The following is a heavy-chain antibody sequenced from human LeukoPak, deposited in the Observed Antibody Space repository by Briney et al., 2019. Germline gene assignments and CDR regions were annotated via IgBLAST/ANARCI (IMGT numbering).Heavy chain of an antibody. CDR2: ISGGDGRT. CDR1: GITLSNYG. V-gene: IGHV3-23*01. CDR3: AKRGVVIRVILVGFHKEAYYFDS. Sequence: PGGSLTLSCVVSGITLSNYGVSWARPAPGKGRVWVAGISGGDGRTQYADSVKGRITISRDNRKNTLYLQMNSLRAEDTAMYFCAKRGVVIRVILVGFHKEAYYFDSWGQGALVTVSS. D-gene: IGHD3-22*01. J-gene: IGHJ4*02.